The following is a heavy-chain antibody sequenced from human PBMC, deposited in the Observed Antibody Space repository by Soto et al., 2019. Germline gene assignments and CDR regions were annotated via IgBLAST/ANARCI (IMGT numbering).Heavy chain of an antibody. CDR3: ARGRRITIFGVVINYYYGMDV. Sequence: HAEAMSLTCAVYYTSFSCCNWSWLHQPPGKGLEWIGEINHSGSTNYNQSLKSRVTISADTSKNQFSLKLSSVTAADTAVYYCARGRRITIFGVVINYYYGMDVSGQGTT. CDR1: YTSFSCCN. J-gene: IGHJ6*02. D-gene: IGHD3-3*01. CDR2: INHSGST. V-gene: IGHV4-34*01.